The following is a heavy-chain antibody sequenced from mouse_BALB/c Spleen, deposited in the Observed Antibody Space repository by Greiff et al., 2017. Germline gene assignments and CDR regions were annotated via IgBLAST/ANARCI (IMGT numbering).Heavy chain of an antibody. Sequence: VQLQQSGAELAKPGASVKMSCKASGYTFTSYWMHWVKQRPGQGLEWIGNIYPGSGSTNYDEKFESKATLTVDTSSSTAYMQLSSLTSEDSAVYYCTRWGYGSSPWFAYWGQGTLVTVSA. CDR1: GYTFTSYW. D-gene: IGHD1-1*01. J-gene: IGHJ3*01. CDR3: TRWGYGSSPWFAY. CDR2: IYPGSGST. V-gene: IGHV1-55*01.